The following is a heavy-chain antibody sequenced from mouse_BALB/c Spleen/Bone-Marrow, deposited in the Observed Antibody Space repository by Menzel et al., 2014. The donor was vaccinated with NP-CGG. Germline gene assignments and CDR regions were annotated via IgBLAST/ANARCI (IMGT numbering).Heavy chain of an antibody. D-gene: IGHD1-1*01. J-gene: IGHJ3*01. Sequence: QVHVKQSGPEMVKPGASVKISCRASGYAFSSSWMNWVKQRPGQGLEWIGRIYPGDGDTNYNGKFKGKATLTADKSSSTAYVQLSSLTSVDSAVYICARTYGSSYFVYWGQGTLVTVSA. V-gene: IGHV1-82*01. CDR2: IYPGDGDT. CDR3: ARTYGSSYFVY. CDR1: GYAFSSSW.